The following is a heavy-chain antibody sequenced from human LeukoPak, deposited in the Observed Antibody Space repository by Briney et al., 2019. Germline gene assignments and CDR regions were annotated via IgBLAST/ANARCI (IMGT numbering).Heavy chain of an antibody. CDR2: IIPIFGTA. D-gene: IGHD4-17*01. Sequence: ASVKVSCKASGGTFSSYAISWVRQAPGQGLEWMGGIIPIFGTANYAQKFQGRVTITADKSTSTAYMELSSLRSEDTAVYYCARDHKLCGDYYYYYYMDVWGKGTTVTVSS. J-gene: IGHJ6*03. CDR3: ARDHKLCGDYYYYYYMDV. V-gene: IGHV1-69*06. CDR1: GGTFSSYA.